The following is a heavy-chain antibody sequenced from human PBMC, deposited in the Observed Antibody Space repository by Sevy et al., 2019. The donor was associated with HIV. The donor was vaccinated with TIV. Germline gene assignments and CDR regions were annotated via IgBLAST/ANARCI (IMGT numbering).Heavy chain of an antibody. J-gene: IGHJ4*01. V-gene: IGHV3-30-3*01. D-gene: IGHD1-1*01. CDR1: GFAFSTHG. Sequence: GGSLRLSCAASGFAFSTHGMHWVRQAPGKGLEWVAVISFDGIKKYYADSMKGRFTISRDNSENTLYLHLNSLRTDDTAVYYCARDAGYYNYVPGGHWGHGTLVTVSS. CDR3: ARDAGYYNYVPGGH. CDR2: ISFDGIKK.